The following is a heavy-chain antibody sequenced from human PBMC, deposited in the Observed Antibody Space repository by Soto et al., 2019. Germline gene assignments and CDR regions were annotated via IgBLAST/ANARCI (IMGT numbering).Heavy chain of an antibody. J-gene: IGHJ5*02. CDR3: ARDLRGYSGYDS. Sequence: GGSLRLSCAASGFTFSSYSMNWVSQAPGKGLEWVSSISSSSSYIYYADSVKGRFTISRDNAKNSLYLQMNSLRAEDTAVYYCARDLRGYSGYDSWGQGTQVTVSS. D-gene: IGHD5-12*01. CDR1: GFTFSSYS. V-gene: IGHV3-21*01. CDR2: ISSSSSYI.